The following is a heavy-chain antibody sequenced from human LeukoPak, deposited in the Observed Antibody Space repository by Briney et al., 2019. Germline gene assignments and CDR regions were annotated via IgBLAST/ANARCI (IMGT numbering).Heavy chain of an antibody. CDR1: GYTLTELS. D-gene: IGHD4-23*01. V-gene: IGHV1-24*01. CDR2: FDPEDGET. CDR3: ATAAPHHARWSPYYYYYMDV. J-gene: IGHJ6*03. Sequence: GASVKVSCKVSGYTLTELSMHWVRQAPGKGLEWMGGFDPEDGETIYAQKFQGRVTMTEDTSTDTAYMELSSLRSEDTAVYYCATAAPHHARWSPYYYYYMDVWGKGTTVTVSS.